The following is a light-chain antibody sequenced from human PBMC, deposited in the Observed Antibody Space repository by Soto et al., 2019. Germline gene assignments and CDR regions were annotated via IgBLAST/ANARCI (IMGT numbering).Light chain of an antibody. CDR1: SSNIGSNT. CDR2: TNT. Sequence: QSVLTQPPSASGTPGQRVTISCSGSSSNIGSNTVNWYQHLPKTAPKLLIYTNTQRPSGVPDRFSASKSGTSASLAISGLLSEDEGDYYCAGWDDSLNGVVFGGGTKLTVL. CDR3: AGWDDSLNGVV. J-gene: IGLJ3*02. V-gene: IGLV1-44*01.